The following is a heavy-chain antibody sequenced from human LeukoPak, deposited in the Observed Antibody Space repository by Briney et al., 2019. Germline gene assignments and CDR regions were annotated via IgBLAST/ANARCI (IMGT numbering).Heavy chain of an antibody. CDR2: IYYSGST. D-gene: IGHD1-20*01. V-gene: IGHV4-30-4*08. CDR1: GGSISSGGYY. Sequence: PSKTLSLTCTVSGGSISSGGYYWSWIRQHPGKGLEWIGYIYYSGSTYYNPSLKSRVTISVDTSKNQFSLKLSSVAAADTAVYYCARDRYNWNFGYWGQGTLVTVSS. J-gene: IGHJ4*02. CDR3: ARDRYNWNFGY.